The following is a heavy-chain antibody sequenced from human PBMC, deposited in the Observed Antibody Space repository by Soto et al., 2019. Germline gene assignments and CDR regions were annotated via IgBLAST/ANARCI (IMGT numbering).Heavy chain of an antibody. J-gene: IGHJ4*02. CDR3: AKGSASTYYFDS. CDR2: ISRSGGST. Sequence: GGSLRLSCAASGVTFSTYAMSWVGQAPGKGLEWVSAISRSGGSTYYADSVKGRFTVSRDNPENMLYLQMNSLRAEDTAVYFCAKGSASTYYFDSWGQGTLVTVSS. D-gene: IGHD6-19*01. V-gene: IGHV3-23*01. CDR1: GVTFSTYA.